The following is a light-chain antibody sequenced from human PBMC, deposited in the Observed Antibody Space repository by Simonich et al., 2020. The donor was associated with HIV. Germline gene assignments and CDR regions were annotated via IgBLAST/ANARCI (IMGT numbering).Light chain of an antibody. J-gene: IGKJ2*01. V-gene: IGKV4-1*01. Sequence: EIVMTPSPELLAVSLGERATINCKSSQSVLFSSNNKNYLDWYQQKPGQPPKLLIYWASTRESGVPARFSGSGSGPDFTLTISSLQAEDVAVYYCQQYYDTPYTFGQGTKLEI. CDR3: QQYYDTPYT. CDR2: WAS. CDR1: QSVLFSSNNKNY.